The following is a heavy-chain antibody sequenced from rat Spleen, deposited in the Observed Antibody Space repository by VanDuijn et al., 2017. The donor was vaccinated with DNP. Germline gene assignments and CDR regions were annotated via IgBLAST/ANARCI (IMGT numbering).Heavy chain of an antibody. CDR3: AKDRDGGFAMDA. D-gene: IGHD1-11*01. Sequence: EVSLVESGGGSVQPGRSLKLSCITSGFVFSEYNMAWVRQAPKKGLEWVADIIYDGGRTYYRDSVKGRFTICRDNAENNLYLQMNSLRSEDTATYYCAKDRDGGFAMDAWGQGTSVTVSS. V-gene: IGHV5S10*01. J-gene: IGHJ4*01. CDR2: IIYDGGRT. CDR1: GFVFSEYN.